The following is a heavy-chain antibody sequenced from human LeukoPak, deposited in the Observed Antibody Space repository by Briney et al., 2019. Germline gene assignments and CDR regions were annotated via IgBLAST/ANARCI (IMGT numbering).Heavy chain of an antibody. CDR1: GFTFSSNN. CDR2: ISSDGSNK. D-gene: IGHD2-21*02. Sequence: PGGSLRLSCVASGFTFSSNNIHWVRQAPGKGLEWVAAISSDGSNKWYAVAVKGRFTISRDNSKNTVYLQMNSLRVEDTALYYCAGPGGDRSFDFWGQGSLVTVSS. V-gene: IGHV3-30-3*01. CDR3: AGPGGDRSFDF. J-gene: IGHJ5*01.